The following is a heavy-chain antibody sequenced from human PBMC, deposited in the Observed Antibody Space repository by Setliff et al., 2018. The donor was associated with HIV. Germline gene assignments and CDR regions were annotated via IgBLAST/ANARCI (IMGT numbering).Heavy chain of an antibody. D-gene: IGHD4-4*01. Sequence: GESPKISCKGSGYSFTSYWIGWVRQMPGKGLEWMGIIYPGDSDTRYSPSFQGQVTISADKSISTAYLQWSSLKASDTAMYYCARLKSPTPYYCYGMAVWGQGTTVTVSS. CDR2: IYPGDSDT. CDR1: GYSFTSYW. CDR3: ARLKSPTPYYCYGMAV. V-gene: IGHV5-51*01. J-gene: IGHJ6*02.